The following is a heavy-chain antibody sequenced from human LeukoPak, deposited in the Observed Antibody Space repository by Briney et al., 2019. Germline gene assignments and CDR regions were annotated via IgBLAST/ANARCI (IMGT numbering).Heavy chain of an antibody. CDR3: AKAEGPVAGEYFQH. V-gene: IGHV3-30*02. CDR1: GFTFSSYG. CDR2: IRYDGSNK. Sequence: PGGSLRLSCAASGFTFSSYGMHWVRQAPGKGLEWVAFIRYDGSNKYYADSVKGRFTISRDNSKNTLYLQMNSLRAEDTAVYYCAKAEGPVAGEYFQHWGQGTLVTVSS. J-gene: IGHJ1*01. D-gene: IGHD6-19*01.